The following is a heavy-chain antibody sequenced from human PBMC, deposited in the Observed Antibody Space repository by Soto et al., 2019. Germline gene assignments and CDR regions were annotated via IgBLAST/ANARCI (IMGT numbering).Heavy chain of an antibody. CDR3: ARSLASAGYTYGNFDS. Sequence: ETLSLTCSVSGDPIIGYYWSWIRQSPGKGLEWIGCIYSSGSTNYNPSLKSRVTISVDTSKNQFSLKVPSMTAADTAVYYCARSLASAGYTYGNFDSWGQGTLVTVSS. J-gene: IGHJ4*02. V-gene: IGHV4-59*01. CDR2: IYSSGST. D-gene: IGHD5-18*01. CDR1: GDPIIGYY.